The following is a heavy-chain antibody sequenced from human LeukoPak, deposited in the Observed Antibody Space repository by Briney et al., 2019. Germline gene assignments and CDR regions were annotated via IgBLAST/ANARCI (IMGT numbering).Heavy chain of an antibody. J-gene: IGHJ4*02. Sequence: GGSLRLSCAASGFTVSAYAMAWVRQAPGKGLEWVSTIYDDNTYYADSVKGRFAISTDNSKNTLYLQMNSLRVEDTAVYFCAARKVRGVWFYLDYWGQGTLVTVPS. CDR3: AARKVRGVWFYLDY. D-gene: IGHD3-10*01. CDR1: GFTVSAYA. CDR2: IYDDNT. V-gene: IGHV3-23*01.